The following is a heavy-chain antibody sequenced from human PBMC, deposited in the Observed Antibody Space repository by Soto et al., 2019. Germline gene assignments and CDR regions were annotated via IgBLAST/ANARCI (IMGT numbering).Heavy chain of an antibody. CDR3: AKDLGYTRWELLEGWFDP. CDR1: GFTFSSYA. Sequence: EVQLLESGGGLVQPGGSLRLSCAASGFTFSSYAMSWVRQAPGKGLEWVSAISGSGGSTYYADSVKGRFTITRDNSKNTLYLQMNSLRAEDTAVYYCAKDLGYTRWELLEGWFDPWGQGTLVTVSS. V-gene: IGHV3-23*01. CDR2: ISGSGGST. D-gene: IGHD1-26*01. J-gene: IGHJ5*02.